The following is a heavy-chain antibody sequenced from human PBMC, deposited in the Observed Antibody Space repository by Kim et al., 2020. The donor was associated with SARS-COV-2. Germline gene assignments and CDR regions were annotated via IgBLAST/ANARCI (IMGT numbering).Heavy chain of an antibody. CDR2: T. J-gene: IGHJ2*01. Sequence: TYCTPSCKGRVTISGDTSKTQFSLRLSSVTAADAAVYYCARHLRNWYFDLWGRGTLVTVSS. CDR3: ARHLRNWYFDL. V-gene: IGHV4-39*01.